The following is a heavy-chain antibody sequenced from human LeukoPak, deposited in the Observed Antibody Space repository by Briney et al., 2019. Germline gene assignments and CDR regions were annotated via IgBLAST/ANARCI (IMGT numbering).Heavy chain of an antibody. CDR3: IREYGAATPDY. D-gene: IGHD6-13*01. V-gene: IGHV3-74*01. CDR1: GFSFSSSW. CDR2: VNTAGTIT. J-gene: IGHJ4*02. Sequence: PGGSLRLSCAASGFSFSSSWMHWVRQAPGKGLVWVSRVNTAGTITGHADSVKGRFTISRDNAKNTLYLQMNSLRAEDTAVYYCIREYGAATPDYRGQGNLVTVSS.